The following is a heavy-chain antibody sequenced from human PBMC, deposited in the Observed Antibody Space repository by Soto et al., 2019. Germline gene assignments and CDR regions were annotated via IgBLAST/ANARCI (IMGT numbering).Heavy chain of an antibody. J-gene: IGHJ5*02. CDR3: ARGTVTIFGVVTPNWFDP. CDR1: GYTFTSYA. D-gene: IGHD3-3*01. Sequence: ASVKVSCKASGYTFTSYAMHWVRQAPGQRLEWMGWINAGNGNTKYSQKFQGRVTITRDTSASTAYMELSSLRSEDTAVYYCARGTVTIFGVVTPNWFDPWGQGTLVTVSS. CDR2: INAGNGNT. V-gene: IGHV1-3*01.